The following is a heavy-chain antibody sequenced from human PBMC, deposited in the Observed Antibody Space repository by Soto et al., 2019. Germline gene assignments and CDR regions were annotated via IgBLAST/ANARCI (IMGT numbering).Heavy chain of an antibody. Sequence: QVQLVQSGAEVKKPGASVKVSCKVSGYIFTNYYIHWVRQAPGQGLEWMAIINPLPTSGSTNYAQKFQGRVTVTRDTSTSTVYLELSSLRSDDTAVYYCARDLAAAAYWGQGTRVTVSS. D-gene: IGHD6-13*01. CDR3: ARDLAAAAY. J-gene: IGHJ4*02. V-gene: IGHV1-46*01. CDR2: INPLPTSGST. CDR1: GYIFTNYY.